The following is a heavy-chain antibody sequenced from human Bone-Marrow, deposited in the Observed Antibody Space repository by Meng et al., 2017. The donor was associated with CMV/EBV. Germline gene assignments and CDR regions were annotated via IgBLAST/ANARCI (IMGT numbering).Heavy chain of an antibody. CDR1: GFTFSSYA. V-gene: IGHV3-66*02. CDR2: IYRGGST. D-gene: IGHD3-10*02. CDR3: VTDVPVDGRWD. Sequence: ETLSLTCAASGFTFSSYAMSWVRQAPGKGLEWVSVIYRGGSTSYADSVKGRFTISRDNSKNTLYLHMNSLRAEDTAVYYCVTDVPVDGRWDWGQGRLVNVAS. J-gene: IGHJ4*02.